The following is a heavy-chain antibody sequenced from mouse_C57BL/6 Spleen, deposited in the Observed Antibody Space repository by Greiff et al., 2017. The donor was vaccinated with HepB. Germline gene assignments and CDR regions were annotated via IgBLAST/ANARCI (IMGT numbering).Heavy chain of an antibody. CDR1: GYTFTSYW. CDR2: IYPSDSET. CDR3: ARSDYYGSSSYYFDY. D-gene: IGHD1-1*01. Sequence: VKLQQPGAELVRPGSSVKLSCKASGYTFTSYWMDWVKQRPGQGLEWIGNIYPSDSETHYNQKFKDKATLTVDKSSSTAYMQLSSLTSEDSAVYYCARSDYYGSSSYYFDYWGQGTTLTVSS. V-gene: IGHV1-61*01. J-gene: IGHJ2*01.